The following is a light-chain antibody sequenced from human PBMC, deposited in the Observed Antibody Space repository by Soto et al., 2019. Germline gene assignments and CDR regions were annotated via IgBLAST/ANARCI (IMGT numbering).Light chain of an antibody. J-gene: IGKJ2*01. CDR2: AAS. V-gene: IGKV1-8*01. CDR1: QGISGY. Sequence: AIRMTQSPSSLSASTGARVTLSCRARQGISGYLPWYLQKRGKAPKLLIYAASTLQSGVPSRFSGSGSGTDFTLTSSCLQSEDFATYYCQQYYSYPSYTFGQGTKLEIK. CDR3: QQYYSYPSYT.